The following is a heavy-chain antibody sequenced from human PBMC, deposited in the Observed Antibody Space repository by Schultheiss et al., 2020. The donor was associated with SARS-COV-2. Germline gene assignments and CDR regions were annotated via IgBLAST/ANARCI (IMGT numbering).Heavy chain of an antibody. V-gene: IGHV1-18*04. J-gene: IGHJ4*02. D-gene: IGHD6-19*01. Sequence: ASVKVSCKASGYTFTHFGLSWVRQAPGQGLEWMGCITPFNGDTKYVQQLQGRLTITRDTSTTTAYMELTDLTSDDTAVYYCAKYRGWYARPPLLFDYWGQGILVTVSS. CDR2: ITPFNGDT. CDR1: GYTFTHFG. CDR3: AKYRGWYARPPLLFDY.